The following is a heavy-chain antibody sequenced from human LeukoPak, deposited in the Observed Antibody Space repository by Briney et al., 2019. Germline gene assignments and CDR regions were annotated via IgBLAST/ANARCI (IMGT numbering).Heavy chain of an antibody. CDR3: ARSGKWELLRANWFDP. Sequence: GGSLRLSCAASGYTFSDYYMSWIRQAPGKGLEWVSYISSSGSTIYYADSVKGRFTISRDNAKNSLYLRMNSLRAEDTAVYYCARSGKWELLRANWFDPWGQGTLVTVSS. J-gene: IGHJ5*02. CDR2: ISSSGSTI. V-gene: IGHV3-11*01. D-gene: IGHD1-26*01. CDR1: GYTFSDYY.